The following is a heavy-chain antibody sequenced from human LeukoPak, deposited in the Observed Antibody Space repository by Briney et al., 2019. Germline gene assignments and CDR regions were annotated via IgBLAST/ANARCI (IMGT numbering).Heavy chain of an antibody. Sequence: GASVKVSCKASGYTFTSYYMHWVRQAPGQGLEWMGIINPSGGSTSYAQKFQGRVTMTRDTSTSTVYMELSSLRSGDAAVYYCVRDCSSTSCYKPYFDYWGQGTLVTVSS. J-gene: IGHJ4*02. CDR3: VRDCSSTSCYKPYFDY. V-gene: IGHV1-46*03. D-gene: IGHD2-2*02. CDR2: INPSGGST. CDR1: GYTFTSYY.